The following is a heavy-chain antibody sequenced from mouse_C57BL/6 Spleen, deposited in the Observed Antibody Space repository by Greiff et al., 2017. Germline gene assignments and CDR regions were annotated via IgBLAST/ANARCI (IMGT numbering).Heavy chain of an antibody. CDR3: ARSFITTVVATDY. V-gene: IGHV1-64*01. D-gene: IGHD1-1*01. J-gene: IGHJ2*01. CDR2: IHPNSGST. CDR1: GYTFTSYW. Sequence: VQLQQPGAEMVKPGASVKLSCKASGYTFTSYWMHWVKQRPGQGLEWIGMIHPNSGSTNYNEKFKSKATLTVDKSSSTAYMQLSSLTSEDSAVXYCARSFITTVVATDYWGQGTTLTVSS.